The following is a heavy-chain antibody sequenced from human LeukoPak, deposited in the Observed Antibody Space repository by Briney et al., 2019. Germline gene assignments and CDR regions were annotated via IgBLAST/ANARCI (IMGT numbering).Heavy chain of an antibody. Sequence: AGSLRLSCAASEFTISSNYMSWVRQAPGKGLEWVSVIYSGGNTYYADSVKGRLTISRDNSKNTLSLQMNSLRADDTAVYYCARGGPPRDAFDIWGQGTMVTVSS. D-gene: IGHD3-16*01. CDR3: ARGGPPRDAFDI. J-gene: IGHJ3*02. V-gene: IGHV3-53*01. CDR1: EFTISSNY. CDR2: IYSGGNT.